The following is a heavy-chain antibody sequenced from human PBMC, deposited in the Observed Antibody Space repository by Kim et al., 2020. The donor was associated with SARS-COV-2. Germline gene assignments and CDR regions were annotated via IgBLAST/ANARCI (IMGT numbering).Heavy chain of an antibody. CDR1: GFTFSSYA. CDR2: ISYDGSNK. D-gene: IGHD2-15*01. CDR3: ARGSRDLVVVAAH. Sequence: GGSLRLSCAASGFTFSSYAMHWVRQAPGKGLEWVAVISYDGSNKYYADSVKGRFTISRDNSKNTLYLQMNSLRAEDTAVYYCARGSRDLVVVAAHWGQGT. V-gene: IGHV3-30*04. J-gene: IGHJ4*02.